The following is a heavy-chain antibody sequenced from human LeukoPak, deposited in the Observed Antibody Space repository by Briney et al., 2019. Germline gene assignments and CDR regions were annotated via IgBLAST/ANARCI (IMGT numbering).Heavy chain of an antibody. CDR1: GGSIRTSSYY. J-gene: IGHJ4*02. D-gene: IGHD3-10*02. V-gene: IGHV4-39*01. Sequence: PSETLSLTCTVSGGSIRTSSYYWGWIRQPPGKGLEWIATIYYSGSTYYSPSLKSRVTISVDTSKNQFSLKLSSVTAADTAVYYCARAHLGSGSYYNVADGGYWGQGTLVTVSS. CDR2: IYYSGST. CDR3: ARAHLGSGSYYNVADGGY.